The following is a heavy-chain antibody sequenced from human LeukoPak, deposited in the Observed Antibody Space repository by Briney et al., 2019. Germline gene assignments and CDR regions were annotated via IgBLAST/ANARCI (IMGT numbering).Heavy chain of an antibody. CDR1: GGSLSSSSYY. CDR2: IYYSGST. D-gene: IGHD3-10*01. CDR3: ARLLSGSGAFDI. J-gene: IGHJ3*02. Sequence: SETLSLTCTVSGGSLSSSSYYWGWIRQPPGKGLEWIGSIYYSGSTYYNPSLKSRVTISVDTSKNQFSLKLSSVTAADTAVYYCARLLSGSGAFDIWGQGTMVTVSS. V-gene: IGHV4-39*01.